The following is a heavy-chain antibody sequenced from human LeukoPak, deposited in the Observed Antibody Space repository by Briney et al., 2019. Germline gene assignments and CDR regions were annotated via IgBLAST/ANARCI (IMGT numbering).Heavy chain of an antibody. V-gene: IGHV4-34*01. Sequence: SSETLSLTCAVYGGSFSGYYWSWIRQPPGKGLEWIGEINHSGSTNYNPSLKSRVTISVDTSKNQFSLKLSSVTAADTAVYYCARGLDIVVVPAAKFACWFDPWGQGTLVTVSS. CDR3: ARGLDIVVVPAAKFACWFDP. J-gene: IGHJ5*02. CDR2: INHSGST. D-gene: IGHD2-2*01. CDR1: GGSFSGYY.